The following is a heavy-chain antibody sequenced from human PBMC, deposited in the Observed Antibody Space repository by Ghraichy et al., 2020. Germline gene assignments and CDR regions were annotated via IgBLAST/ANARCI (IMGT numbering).Heavy chain of an antibody. CDR2: TSGIDGTT. CDR3: AKGRYSSVWYLVDY. V-gene: IGHV3-23*01. Sequence: LSLTCAASGFTFSSYAVSWVRQAPVKGLEWVSGTSGIDGTTYYADSVKGRFTVSRDNSTETLFLQMNSLRAKDTAVYYWAKGRYSSVWYLVDYWGQGTLVTVSS. CDR1: GFTFSSYA. D-gene: IGHD6-19*01. J-gene: IGHJ4*02.